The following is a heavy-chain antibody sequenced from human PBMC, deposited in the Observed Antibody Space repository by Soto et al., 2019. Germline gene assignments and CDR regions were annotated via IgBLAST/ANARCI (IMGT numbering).Heavy chain of an antibody. J-gene: IGHJ3*02. CDR2: ISGSGGST. CDR1: GFTFSSYA. V-gene: IGHV3-23*01. Sequence: GGSLRLSCAASGFTFSSYAMSWVRQAPGKGLEWVSAISGSGGSTYYADSVKGRFTISRDNSKNTLYLQMNSLRAEDTAVYYCAKLGGSSSSLKGGAFDIWGQGTMVTVSS. CDR3: AKLGGSSSSLKGGAFDI. D-gene: IGHD6-13*01.